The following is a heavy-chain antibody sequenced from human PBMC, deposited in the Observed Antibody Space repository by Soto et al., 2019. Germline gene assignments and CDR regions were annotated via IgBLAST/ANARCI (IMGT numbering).Heavy chain of an antibody. Sequence: GGSLRLSCAASGFTFSNNYMSWVRQAPGKGLEWVSLIYSGGSTYYADSVKGRFTISRDSSKNTLYLQMNSLRAEDTAMYYCAAYSHKGYWGQGTLVTVSS. J-gene: IGHJ4*02. CDR1: GFTFSNNY. V-gene: IGHV3-66*01. CDR2: IYSGGST. D-gene: IGHD3-16*01. CDR3: AAYSHKGY.